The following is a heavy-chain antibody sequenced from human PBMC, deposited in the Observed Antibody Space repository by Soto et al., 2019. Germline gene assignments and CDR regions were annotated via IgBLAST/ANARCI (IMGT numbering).Heavy chain of an antibody. CDR3: ATPLALGAADYYYYGMDV. CDR1: GFTFSSYW. CDR2: INSDGSST. J-gene: IGHJ6*02. Sequence: LRLSCAASGFTFSSYWMHWVRQAPGKGLVWVSRINSDGSSTSYADSVKGRFTISRDNAKNTLYLQMNSLRAEDTAVYYCATPLALGAADYYYYGMDVWGQGTTVTVSS. V-gene: IGHV3-74*01. D-gene: IGHD1-26*01.